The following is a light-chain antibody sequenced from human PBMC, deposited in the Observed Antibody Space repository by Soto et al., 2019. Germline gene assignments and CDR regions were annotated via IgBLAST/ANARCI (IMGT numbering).Light chain of an antibody. CDR3: HQYANSPRT. CDR1: QSVGKNY. V-gene: IGKV3-20*01. Sequence: EIVLTQSPGTLSLSPGERATLSCRASQSVGKNYLAWYQQKPGQAPRVLIYGASRRATGIPDRFSGSGSETDFTLTISRLEPEDFAVYYCHQYANSPRTFDQGTKVEIK. J-gene: IGKJ1*01. CDR2: GAS.